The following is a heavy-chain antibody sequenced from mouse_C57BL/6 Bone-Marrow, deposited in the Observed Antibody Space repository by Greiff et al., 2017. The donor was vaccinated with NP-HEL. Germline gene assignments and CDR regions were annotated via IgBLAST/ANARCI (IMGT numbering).Heavy chain of an antibody. Sequence: QVQLKQSGAELVKPGASVKLSCKASGYTFTEYIISWIKQRSGQGLEWTGWFYPGSGSIKYNEKFKDKATLTADKSSSTVYMELSRLTSEDSAVYFCARHEGNGIYYDHDGYFDVWGTGTTVTVSS. V-gene: IGHV1-62-2*01. CDR1: GYTFTEYI. CDR3: ARHEGNGIYYDHDGYFDV. CDR2: FYPGSGSI. J-gene: IGHJ1*03. D-gene: IGHD2-4*01.